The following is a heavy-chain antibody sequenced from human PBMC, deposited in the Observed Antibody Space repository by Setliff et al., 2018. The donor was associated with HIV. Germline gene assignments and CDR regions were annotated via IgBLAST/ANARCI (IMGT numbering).Heavy chain of an antibody. V-gene: IGHV4-59*01. CDR2: VYSTGST. CDR3: ARVKYSYAQGFYYGMDV. CDR1: GDSINNYY. Sequence: PSETLSLTCTVSGDSINNYYWSWIRQPPGKGLEWVGYVYSTGSTNSKSSLKSRVTISVDTSKNQFSLKVTSVTAADTAMYYCARVKYSYAQGFYYGMDVWGQGTTVTVSS. J-gene: IGHJ6*02. D-gene: IGHD2-2*01.